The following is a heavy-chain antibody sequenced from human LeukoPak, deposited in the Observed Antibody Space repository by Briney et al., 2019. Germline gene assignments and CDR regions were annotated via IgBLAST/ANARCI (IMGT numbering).Heavy chain of an antibody. CDR2: ISYDGGEK. D-gene: IGHD3-16*01. Sequence: TGGSLRLSCVGSGFTFRDYAMHWVRQAPGKGPEWVTLISYDGGEKFYADSVKGRFTISRDNSKNTLFVHMSGLKAEDTATYYCARHYVLTDYFIDVWGKGTTVTVSS. V-gene: IGHV3-30*15. J-gene: IGHJ6*03. CDR1: GFTFRDYA. CDR3: ARHYVLTDYFIDV.